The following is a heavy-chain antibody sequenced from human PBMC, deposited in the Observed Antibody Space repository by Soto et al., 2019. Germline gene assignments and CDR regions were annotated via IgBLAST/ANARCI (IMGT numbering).Heavy chain of an antibody. Sequence: GESLKISCKDSGYDFTKYWVAWVRQMPGKGLEWMGMVYPGDSDTRYSPSFQGQVTISADKSISTAYLQWSSLKASDTAVYYCARGVTYSYGYHFFDHWGQGTPVTVS. D-gene: IGHD5-18*01. CDR1: GYDFTKYW. J-gene: IGHJ4*02. CDR3: ARGVTYSYGYHFFDH. V-gene: IGHV5-51*01. CDR2: VYPGDSDT.